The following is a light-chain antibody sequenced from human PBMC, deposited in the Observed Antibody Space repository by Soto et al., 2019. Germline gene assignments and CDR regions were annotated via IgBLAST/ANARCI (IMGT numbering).Light chain of an antibody. CDR2: GAS. J-gene: IGKJ3*01. CDR1: QSVSSRY. CDR3: QPYGTSPPYT. V-gene: IGKV3-20*01. Sequence: EIVLTQSPGTLSLSPGERATLSCRASQSVSSRYLAWYQQKPGQAPRLLIYGASSRATGIPGRFSGSGSGAGFTIPISRLEPDDFPLEYYQPYGTSPPYTFGPGSKVDIK.